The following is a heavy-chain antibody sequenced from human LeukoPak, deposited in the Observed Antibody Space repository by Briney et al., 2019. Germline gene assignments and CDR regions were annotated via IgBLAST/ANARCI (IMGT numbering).Heavy chain of an antibody. V-gene: IGHV1-46*01. CDR2: INPGGDNT. CDR1: GYTFTSYG. CDR3: ARIRDGYNDAYDI. J-gene: IGHJ3*02. Sequence: ASVKVSCKASGYTFTSYGISWVRQAPGQGLEWMGLINPGGDNTDYAQNFQGRVTMTRDTSTSTVYMGLSSLRSEDTAVYYCARIRDGYNDAYDIWGQGTMVTVSS. D-gene: IGHD5-24*01.